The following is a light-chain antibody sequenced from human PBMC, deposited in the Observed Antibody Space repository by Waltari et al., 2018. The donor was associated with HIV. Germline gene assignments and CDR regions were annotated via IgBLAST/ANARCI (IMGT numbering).Light chain of an antibody. J-gene: IGKJ1*01. CDR2: QAS. CDR3: HQYASFSGT. Sequence: AGDRVAITCRAGQNVGAFLAWYQQKPGKPHKLLIFQASTLEGGVPSRFSGSVSGSDFTLTINGLQSDDFATYYCHQYASFSGTFGQGTKVEL. CDR1: QNVGAF. V-gene: IGKV1-5*03.